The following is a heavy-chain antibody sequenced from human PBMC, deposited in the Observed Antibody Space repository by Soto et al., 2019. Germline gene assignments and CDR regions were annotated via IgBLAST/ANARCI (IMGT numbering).Heavy chain of an antibody. Sequence: GGSLRLSCAASGFTFSSYTMSWVRQAPGKGLEWVSDISSSGCNIYYADSVKGRFTISRDNSKNTLYLQMNSLRAEDSAFYCCARDPGGSGFYFCYYMDVWGKGTTVTVSS. CDR1: GFTFSSYT. CDR3: ARDPGGSGFYFCYYMDV. J-gene: IGHJ6*03. CDR2: ISSSGCNI. V-gene: IGHV3-48*01. D-gene: IGHD1-26*01.